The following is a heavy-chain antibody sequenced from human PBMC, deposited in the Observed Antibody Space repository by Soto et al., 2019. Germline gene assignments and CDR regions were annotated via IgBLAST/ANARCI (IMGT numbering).Heavy chain of an antibody. CDR2: IYYSGST. J-gene: IGHJ5*02. Sequence: XATLSLTCTVCGGCISSYEWSWIRQPPGKGLEWIGYIYYSGSTNYNPSLKSRVTISVDTSKNQFSLKLSSVTAADTAVYYCARKRLRAPWFDPWGQGTLVTVSS. CDR1: GGCISSYE. V-gene: IGHV4-59*01. CDR3: ARKRLRAPWFDP. D-gene: IGHD2-21*02.